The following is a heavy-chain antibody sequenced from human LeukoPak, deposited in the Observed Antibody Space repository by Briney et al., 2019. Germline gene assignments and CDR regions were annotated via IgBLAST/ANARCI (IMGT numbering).Heavy chain of an antibody. V-gene: IGHV3-23*01. CDR2: ISGSGGST. D-gene: IGHD6-13*01. Sequence: GGSLRLSCAASGFTFSSYAMSWVRQAPGKGLEWVSAISGSGGSTYYADSVKGRFTISRGNSKNTLYLQMNSLRAEDTAVYYCAKDRQQSAEGALGYWGQGTLVTVSS. J-gene: IGHJ4*02. CDR3: AKDRQQSAEGALGY. CDR1: GFTFSSYA.